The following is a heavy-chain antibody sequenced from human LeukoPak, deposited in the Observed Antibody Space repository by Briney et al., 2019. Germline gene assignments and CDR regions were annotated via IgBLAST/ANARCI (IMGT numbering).Heavy chain of an antibody. Sequence: PGGSLRLSCAASGFTFSGYAMNWVRQAPGKGLEWVSAISGSGGSTYYADSVKGRFTISRDNSKNTLYLQMNSLRAEDTAVYYCANLNFGYSSGWYYFDYWGQGTLVTVSS. V-gene: IGHV3-23*01. CDR1: GFTFSGYA. D-gene: IGHD6-19*01. J-gene: IGHJ4*02. CDR3: ANLNFGYSSGWYYFDY. CDR2: ISGSGGST.